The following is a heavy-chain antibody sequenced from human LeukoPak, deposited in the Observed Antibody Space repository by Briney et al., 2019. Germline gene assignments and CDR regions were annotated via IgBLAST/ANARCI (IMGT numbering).Heavy chain of an antibody. V-gene: IGHV1-8*01. J-gene: IGHJ4*02. D-gene: IGHD6-19*01. CDR2: MSPNSGDT. CDR1: GYTFTSYD. Sequence: ASVKVSCKASGYTFTSYDFNWVRQATGQRPEWMGWMSPNSGDTGYAQKFQDRVTMTRNTSISTAYMELSSLRSEDTAVYYCARAVAGLDYWGQGTLVTVSS. CDR3: ARAVAGLDY.